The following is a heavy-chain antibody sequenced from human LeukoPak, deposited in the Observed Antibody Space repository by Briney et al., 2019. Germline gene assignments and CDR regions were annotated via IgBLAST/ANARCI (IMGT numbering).Heavy chain of an antibody. V-gene: IGHV4-4*07. J-gene: IGHJ5*02. CDR1: GGSISSYY. D-gene: IGHD3-10*01. Sequence: PSETLSLTCTVSGGSISSYYWSWIRQPAGKGLEWIGRIYTRGSTNYNPSLKSRVTMSVDTSKNQFSLKLSSVTAADTAVYYCARDGVRGLTFNWFDPWGQGTLVTVSS. CDR3: ARDGVRGLTFNWFDP. CDR2: IYTRGST.